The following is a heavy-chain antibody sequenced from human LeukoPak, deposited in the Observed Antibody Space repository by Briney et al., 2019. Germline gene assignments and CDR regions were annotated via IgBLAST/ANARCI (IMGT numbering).Heavy chain of an antibody. Sequence: PGGSLRLSCAASGFTFSSYAMSWVRQAPGRGLEWVSVIYAGGRTYYADSVKGRFTISRDDSENTLYLQMNSLRAEDTAVYYCAGTSSLYDSSAYFAYWGQGTLVTVSS. CDR1: GFTFSSYA. J-gene: IGHJ4*02. CDR3: AGTSSLYDSSAYFAY. CDR2: IYAGGRT. D-gene: IGHD3-22*01. V-gene: IGHV3-23*03.